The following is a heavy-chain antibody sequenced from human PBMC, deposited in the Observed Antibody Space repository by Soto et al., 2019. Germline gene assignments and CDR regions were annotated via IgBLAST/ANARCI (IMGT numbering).Heavy chain of an antibody. D-gene: IGHD6-19*01. V-gene: IGHV3-23*01. CDR2: ISGSGGST. CDR3: AKDSFYSSGWSDY. J-gene: IGHJ4*02. Sequence: LRLSCAASGFTFSSYAMSWVRQAPGKGLEWVSAISGSGGSTYYADSVKGRFTISRDNSKNTLCLQMNSLRAEDTAVYYCAKDSFYSSGWSDYWGQGTLVTVSS. CDR1: GFTFSSYA.